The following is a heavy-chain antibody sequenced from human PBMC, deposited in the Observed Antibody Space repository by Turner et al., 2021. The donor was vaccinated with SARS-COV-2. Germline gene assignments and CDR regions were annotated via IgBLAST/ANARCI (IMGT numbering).Heavy chain of an antibody. J-gene: IGHJ4*02. CDR3: ARSTVTTPPDY. D-gene: IGHD4-17*01. Sequence: QGQLVESVGGVVQPGRSLGLSCAASGFTFITYGMHWVRQAPGKGLEWVAVIWYDGSDKYYADSVKGRFTISRDNSKNTLYLQMNNLRAEDTAVYYCARSTVTTPPDYWGQGTLVTVSS. V-gene: IGHV3-33*01. CDR1: GFTFITYG. CDR2: IWYDGSDK.